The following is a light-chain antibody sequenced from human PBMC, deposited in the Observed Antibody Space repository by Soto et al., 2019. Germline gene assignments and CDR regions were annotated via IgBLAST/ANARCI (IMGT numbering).Light chain of an antibody. Sequence: EIVMTQSPATLPVSPGERATLSCRASQSVSSNLAWYQQKPAQAPRLLIYGASTRATGIPARFSGSGSGTEFTLTISSLQSEDFAVYYCQQYNNWPPYTFGQGTKLEI. CDR2: GAS. J-gene: IGKJ2*01. CDR1: QSVSSN. CDR3: QQYNNWPPYT. V-gene: IGKV3-15*01.